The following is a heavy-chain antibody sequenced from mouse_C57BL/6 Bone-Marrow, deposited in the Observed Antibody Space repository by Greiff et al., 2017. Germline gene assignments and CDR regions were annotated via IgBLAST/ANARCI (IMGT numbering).Heavy chain of an antibody. J-gene: IGHJ4*01. CDR1: GFTFSSYA. Sequence: EVKLVESGGGLVKPGGSLKLSCAASGFTFSSYAMSWVRQTPEKRLEWVATISDGGSYTYYPDNVKGRFTISRDNAKNNLNLQMSHLKSEDTAMYYCARDEGDSSGYLYAMDYWGQGTSVTVSS. D-gene: IGHD3-2*02. V-gene: IGHV5-4*01. CDR3: ARDEGDSSGYLYAMDY. CDR2: ISDGGSYT.